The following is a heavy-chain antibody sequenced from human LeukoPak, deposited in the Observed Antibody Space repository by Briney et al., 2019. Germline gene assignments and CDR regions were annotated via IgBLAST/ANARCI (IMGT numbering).Heavy chain of an antibody. D-gene: IGHD1-26*01. CDR2: IRYDGSNK. Sequence: GGSLRLSCAASGFTFSSYGMHWVRQAPGKGLEWVAFIRYDGSNKYYADSVKGRFTISRDNSKNTLYLQMNSLRAEDTAVYYCAKDQDSGSYRNAFDIWGQGTMVTVSS. J-gene: IGHJ3*02. CDR3: AKDQDSGSYRNAFDI. CDR1: GFTFSSYG. V-gene: IGHV3-30*02.